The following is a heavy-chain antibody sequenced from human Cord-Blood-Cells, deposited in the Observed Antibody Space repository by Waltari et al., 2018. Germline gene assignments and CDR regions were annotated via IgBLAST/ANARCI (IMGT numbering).Heavy chain of an antibody. J-gene: IGHJ4*02. V-gene: IGHV4-34*01. Sequence: QVQLQQWGAGLLKPSETLSLTCAVYVGSFGGYYWSWIRQPPGKGREWIGEINHSGSTNYNPSLKSRVTISVDTSKNQFSLKLSSVTAADTAVYYCARGPTNDYWGQGTLVTVSS. CDR1: VGSFGGYY. D-gene: IGHD1-1*01. CDR3: ARGPTNDY. CDR2: INHSGST.